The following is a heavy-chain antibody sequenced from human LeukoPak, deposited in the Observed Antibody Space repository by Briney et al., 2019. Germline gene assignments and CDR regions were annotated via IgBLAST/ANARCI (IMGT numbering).Heavy chain of an antibody. Sequence: GGSLRLSCAASGSAFSSYGMHWVRQAPGKGLEWVAFIRYDGSNKYYADSVKGRLTISRDNSKNTLYLQMNSPRAEDTAVYYCANFAVGCARCAFDIWGQGTMVTVSS. J-gene: IGHJ3*02. CDR3: ANFAVGCARCAFDI. CDR2: IRYDGSNK. V-gene: IGHV3-30*02. D-gene: IGHD2-21*01. CDR1: GSAFSSYG.